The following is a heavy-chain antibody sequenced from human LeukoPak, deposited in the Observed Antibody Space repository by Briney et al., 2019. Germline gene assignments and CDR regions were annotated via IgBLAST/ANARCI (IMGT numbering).Heavy chain of an antibody. Sequence: PSETLSLTCTVSGDSISSYYWSWIRQPPGKGLEWIGYIYYSGSTNYNPSLKSRVTISVDTSKNQFSLKLSSVTAADTAVYYCVRWRREPVSGSYIDYWGQGTLVTVSS. CDR2: IYYSGST. J-gene: IGHJ4*02. V-gene: IGHV4-59*08. D-gene: IGHD1-26*01. CDR3: VRWRREPVSGSYIDY. CDR1: GDSISSYY.